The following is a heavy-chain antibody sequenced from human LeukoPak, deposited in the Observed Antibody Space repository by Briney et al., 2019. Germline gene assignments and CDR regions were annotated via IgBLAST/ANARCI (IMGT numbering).Heavy chain of an antibody. Sequence: ASVKVSCKASGYTFTSYDINWVRQATGQGLEWMGWMNPNSGNTGYAQKFQGRVTMTRNTSISTAYMELSSLRSEDTAVYYCAGSDTIGYTPREWDYWYFDLWGRGTLVSVSS. CDR1: GYTFTSYD. D-gene: IGHD3-16*02. J-gene: IGHJ2*01. CDR2: MNPNSGNT. V-gene: IGHV1-8*01. CDR3: AGSDTIGYTPREWDYWYFDL.